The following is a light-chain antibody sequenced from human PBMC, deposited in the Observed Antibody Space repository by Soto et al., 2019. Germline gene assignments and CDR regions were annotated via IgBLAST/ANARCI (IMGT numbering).Light chain of an antibody. CDR3: HQYEWSPWT. Sequence: EVMLTQSPGSLSLSPGERATLSCRASQIVSSTYIAWYQQKPGQAPRLLIYGTSSRATGIPDRFSGGGSGTDFTLTISRLEPEDFAVYYCHQYEWSPWTVGQGTKVETK. CDR2: GTS. J-gene: IGKJ1*01. V-gene: IGKV3-20*01. CDR1: QIVSSTY.